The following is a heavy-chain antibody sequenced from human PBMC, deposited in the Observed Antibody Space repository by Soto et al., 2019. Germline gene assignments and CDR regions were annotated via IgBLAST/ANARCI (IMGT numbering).Heavy chain of an antibody. V-gene: IGHV4-4*02. CDR1: GDSISSSNW. CDR2: IYHSGST. CDR3: ATSGGEWLAKWADY. Sequence: QVQLQESGPGLVKPSGTLSLTYAVSGDSISSSNWWSWVRQPPGKGLEWIGEIYHSGSTNYNPSLKSRVTISVNKSKNQFSLKLSSVTAADTAVYYCATSGGEWLAKWADYWGQGTLVTVSS. J-gene: IGHJ4*02. D-gene: IGHD6-19*01.